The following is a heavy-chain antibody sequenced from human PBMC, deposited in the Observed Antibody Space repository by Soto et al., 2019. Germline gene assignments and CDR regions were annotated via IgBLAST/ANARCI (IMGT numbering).Heavy chain of an antibody. CDR2: ISAYNGNT. V-gene: IGHV1-18*01. J-gene: IGHJ4*02. CDR1: GYTFTSYG. CDR3: ARDFFHSSGYYYVPAPGY. D-gene: IGHD3-22*01. Sequence: ASVKVSCKASGYTFTSYGIGWVRQAPGQGLEWMGWISAYNGNTNYAQKLQGRVTMTTDTSTSTAYMELRSLRSDDTAVYYCARDFFHSSGYYYVPAPGYWGQGTLVTVSS.